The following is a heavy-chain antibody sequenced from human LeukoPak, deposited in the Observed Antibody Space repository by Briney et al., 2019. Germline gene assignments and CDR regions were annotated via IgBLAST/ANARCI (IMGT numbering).Heavy chain of an antibody. Sequence: SETLSLTCTVSGGSISGSSYFWGWIRQPPGKGPEWIGSIFYSGSTYYNPSLNSRVTISIDTSKNQFSLRLSSVTAADTAVYYCARQMNTVTADYWGQGTLVTVSS. J-gene: IGHJ4*02. CDR2: IFYSGST. CDR1: GGSISGSSYF. D-gene: IGHD4-17*01. V-gene: IGHV4-39*01. CDR3: ARQMNTVTADY.